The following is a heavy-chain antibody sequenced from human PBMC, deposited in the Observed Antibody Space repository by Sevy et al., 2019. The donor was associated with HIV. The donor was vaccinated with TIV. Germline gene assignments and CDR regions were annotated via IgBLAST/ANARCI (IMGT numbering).Heavy chain of an antibody. CDR3: AKDGYKPSVGDENYYYYYIDV. J-gene: IGHJ6*03. V-gene: IGHV3-23*01. CDR2: ISGSGGST. D-gene: IGHD1-20*01. Sequence: GGSLRLSCAASGFTFSSYAMSWVRQAPGKGLEWVSAISGSGGSTYYADSVKGRFTISRANSKNTLYLQMNSLRAEDTAVYYCAKDGYKPSVGDENYYYYYIDVWGKGTTVTVSS. CDR1: GFTFSSYA.